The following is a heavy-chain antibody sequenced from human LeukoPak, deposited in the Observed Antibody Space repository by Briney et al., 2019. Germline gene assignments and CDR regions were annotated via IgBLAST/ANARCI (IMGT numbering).Heavy chain of an antibody. CDR1: GYTFTGYY. Sequence: ASVKVSCKASGYTFTGYYIHWLRQAPGQGLEWMGWINPNGGGTKYAQKFQGRATVTGDTSINTAYMELSRLKSDDTAVYFCARDPYYTNSFDYWGQGTLVTVSS. D-gene: IGHD2/OR15-2a*01. CDR2: INPNGGGT. J-gene: IGHJ4*02. CDR3: ARDPYYTNSFDY. V-gene: IGHV1-2*02.